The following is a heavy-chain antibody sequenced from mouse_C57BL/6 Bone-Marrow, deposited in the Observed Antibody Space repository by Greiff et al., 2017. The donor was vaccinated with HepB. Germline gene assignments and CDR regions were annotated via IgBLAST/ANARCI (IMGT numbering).Heavy chain of an antibody. CDR1: GFSFNTYA. J-gene: IGHJ2*01. CDR3: VRHTTVGLDY. CDR2: IRSKSNNYAT. V-gene: IGHV10-1*01. Sequence: EVQLVESGGGLVQPKGSLKLSCAASGFSFNTYAMNWVRQAPGKGLEWVARIRSKSNNYATYYADSVKDRFTISRDDSESMLYLQMNNLKTEDTAMYYCVRHTTVGLDYWGQGTTLTVSS. D-gene: IGHD1-1*01.